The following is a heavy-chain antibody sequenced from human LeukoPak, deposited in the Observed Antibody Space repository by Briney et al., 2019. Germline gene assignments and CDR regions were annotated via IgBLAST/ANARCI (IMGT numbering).Heavy chain of an antibody. CDR2: INPDSGYT. Sequence: ASVNVSCKTSGYTFTDYYIHWVRQAPGQGLEWMGWINPDSGYTNYVQKFQGRVTMTRDTSINTAYMELSRLTSDDTAVYYCATDPRTTVFGTFRYYYMDVWGEGTTVAVSS. V-gene: IGHV1-2*02. CDR1: GYTFTDYY. D-gene: IGHD3-3*01. CDR3: ATDPRTTVFGTFRYYYMDV. J-gene: IGHJ6*03.